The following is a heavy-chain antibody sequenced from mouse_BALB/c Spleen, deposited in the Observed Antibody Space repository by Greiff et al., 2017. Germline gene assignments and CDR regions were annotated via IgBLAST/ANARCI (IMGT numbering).Heavy chain of an antibody. V-gene: IGHV1-55*01. Sequence: QVQLQQPGAELVKPGTSVKLSCKASGYNFTSYWINWVKLRPGQGLEWIGDIYPGSGSTNYNEKFKSKATLTVDTSSSTAYMQLSSLASEDSALYYCARSYGYAMDYWGQGTSVTVSS. CDR1: GYNFTSYW. CDR2: IYPGSGST. J-gene: IGHJ4*01. CDR3: ARSYGYAMDY. D-gene: IGHD1-1*01.